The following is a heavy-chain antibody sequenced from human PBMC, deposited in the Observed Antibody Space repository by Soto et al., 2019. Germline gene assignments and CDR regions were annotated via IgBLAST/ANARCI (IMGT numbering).Heavy chain of an antibody. J-gene: IGHJ3*02. CDR2: ISGSGSST. CDR1: GFTFSSYW. CDR3: AKDIQPSEWFGESRGLGGFDS. V-gene: IGHV3-23*01. Sequence: GGSLRLSCAASGFTFSSYWMSWVRQAPGKGLEWVSAISGSGSSTYYADSVKGRFTISRDNSKNTLYLQMNGLRAEDTAVYYCAKDIQPSEWFGESRGLGGFDSWGQGTMVTVSS. D-gene: IGHD3-10*01.